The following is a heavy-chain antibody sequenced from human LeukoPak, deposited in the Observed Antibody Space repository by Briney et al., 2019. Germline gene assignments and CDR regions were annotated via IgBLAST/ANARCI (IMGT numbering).Heavy chain of an antibody. J-gene: IGHJ4*02. CDR2: IRSKAYGGTT. D-gene: IGHD6-13*01. CDR3: TRDRYSNSPYYFDY. V-gene: IGHV3-49*04. CDR1: GFTFGDHA. Sequence: PGGSLRLSCTGSGFTFGDHAMSWVRQAPGKGLEWVGFIRSKAYGGTTEYAASVKGRFTISRDDSKSIAYLQMNSLKTEDTAVYYCTRDRYSNSPYYFDYWGQGTLVTVSS.